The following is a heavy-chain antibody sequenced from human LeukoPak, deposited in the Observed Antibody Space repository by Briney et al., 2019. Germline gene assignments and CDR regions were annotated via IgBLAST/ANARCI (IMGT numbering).Heavy chain of an antibody. CDR3: AKDISKVGPFDY. J-gene: IGHJ4*02. V-gene: IGHV3-53*05. Sequence: RPGGSLRLFCAASGFIVGRNYMSWVRQARGEVVEWVSVMYSDGSTYYADSVKGRFAVSRDNSKNTLYLQMNSLRAEDTALYYCAKDISKVGPFDYWGQGTLVTVSS. D-gene: IGHD1-26*01. CDR1: GFIVGRNY. CDR2: MYSDGST.